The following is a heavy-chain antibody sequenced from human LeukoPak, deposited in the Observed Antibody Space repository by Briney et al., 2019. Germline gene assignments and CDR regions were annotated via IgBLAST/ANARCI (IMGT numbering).Heavy chain of an antibody. Sequence: SETLSLTCTVSGGSISSGSYYWSWIRQPAGKGLEWIGRIYTSGSTNYNPSLKSRVTISVDTSKNQFSLKLSSVTAADTAVYYCARGAAGTGWLFDYWGQGTLVTVSS. V-gene: IGHV4-61*02. J-gene: IGHJ4*02. D-gene: IGHD6-13*01. CDR2: IYTSGST. CDR3: ARGAAGTGWLFDY. CDR1: GGSISSGSYY.